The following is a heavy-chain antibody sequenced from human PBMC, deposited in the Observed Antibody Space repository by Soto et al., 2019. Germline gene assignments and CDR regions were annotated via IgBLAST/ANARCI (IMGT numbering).Heavy chain of an antibody. CDR2: IIPIFGTA. V-gene: IGHV1-69*06. J-gene: IGHJ6*02. CDR3: ATRGITGTTDYYYGMDV. Sequence: QVQLVQSGAEVKKPGSSVKVSCKASGGTFSSYAISWVRQAPGQGLEWMGGIIPIFGTANYAQKFQGRVTITADKSTSTAYMERSSLRSEDTAVYYCATRGITGTTDYYYGMDVWGQGTTVTVSS. CDR1: GGTFSSYA. D-gene: IGHD1-7*01.